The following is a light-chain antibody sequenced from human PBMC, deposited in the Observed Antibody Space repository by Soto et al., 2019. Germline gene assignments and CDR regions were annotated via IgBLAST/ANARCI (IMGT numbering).Light chain of an antibody. CDR1: EDINNN. J-gene: IGKJ4*01. CDR3: QHFHNLPVT. Sequence: DIQMTQSPSSLSASVGDRDTITCQASEDINNNLNWYQQKPGEAPKLLISDASNLETGDPSRFSGGGSVTHFTFTISSLQPEDIATYYCQHFHNLPVTFGGGTKVEMK. CDR2: DAS. V-gene: IGKV1-33*01.